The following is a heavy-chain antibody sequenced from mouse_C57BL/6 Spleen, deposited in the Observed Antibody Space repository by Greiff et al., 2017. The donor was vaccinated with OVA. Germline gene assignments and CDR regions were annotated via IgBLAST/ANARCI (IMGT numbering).Heavy chain of an antibody. CDR3: ARGGEYGYNWYFDG. CDR1: GYSITSGYY. D-gene: IGHD2-2*01. Sequence: EVKLEESGPGLVKPSPSLSLTCSVTGYSITSGYYWYWIRQFPGNHLECGGFIRYAGSNNYNQSLKNRISITLDTSTNQVFLKLNSVTTEDTATYYCARGGEYGYNWYFDGWGTGTTVTVSS. CDR2: IRYAGSN. V-gene: IGHV3-6*01. J-gene: IGHJ1*03.